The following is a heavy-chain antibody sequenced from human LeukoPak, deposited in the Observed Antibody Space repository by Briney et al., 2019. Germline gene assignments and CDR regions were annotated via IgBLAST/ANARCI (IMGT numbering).Heavy chain of an antibody. Sequence: PSETLSLTCTVSGGSISSYYWSWIRQPPGKGLEWIGYIYYSGSTNYNPSLKSRVTISVDTSKNQFSLKLSSVTAANTAVYYCARDSFRSGVDYWGQGTLVTVSS. D-gene: IGHD1-26*01. J-gene: IGHJ4*02. CDR1: GGSISSYY. CDR3: ARDSFRSGVDY. CDR2: IYYSGST. V-gene: IGHV4-59*01.